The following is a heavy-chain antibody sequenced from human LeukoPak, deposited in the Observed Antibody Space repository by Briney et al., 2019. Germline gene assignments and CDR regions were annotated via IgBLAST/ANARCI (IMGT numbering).Heavy chain of an antibody. CDR1: GGSFSGYY. CDR3: ARKREMATTKRRYFDY. D-gene: IGHD5-24*01. V-gene: IGHV4-34*01. CDR2: INHSGST. Sequence: PSETLSLTCGVYGGSFSGYYWSWIRQPPGKGLEWIGEINHSGSTNYNPSLKSRVTISVDTSKNQFSLKLSSVTAADTAVYYCARKREMATTKRRYFDYWGQGTLVTVSS. J-gene: IGHJ4*02.